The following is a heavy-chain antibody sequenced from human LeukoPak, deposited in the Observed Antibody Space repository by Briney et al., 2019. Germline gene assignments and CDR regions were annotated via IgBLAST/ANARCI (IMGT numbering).Heavy chain of an antibody. CDR3: AKGFSSGPWDACDI. CDR1: GFTFSSSA. CDR2: ISYDGSKK. Sequence: GGSLRLSCAASGFTFSSSALSWVRQAPGKGLEWVAVISYDGSKKYYADSVKGRFTISRDSSKNMLYLQMNSLRVEDTAVYYCAKGFSSGPWDACDIWGQGTMVTVSS. D-gene: IGHD3-22*01. V-gene: IGHV3-30*18. J-gene: IGHJ3*02.